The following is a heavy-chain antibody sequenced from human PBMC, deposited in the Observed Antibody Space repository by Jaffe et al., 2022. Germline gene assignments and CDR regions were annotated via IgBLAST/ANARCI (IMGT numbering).Heavy chain of an antibody. Sequence: QVQLVESGGGVVQPGGSLRLSCAASGFTFSSYGMHWVRQAPGKGLEWVAFIRYDGSNKYYADSVKGRFTISRDNSKNTLYLQMNSLRAEDTAVYYCAKDLGGRLHGCFEYWGQGTLVTVSS. CDR3: AKDLGGRLHGCFEY. CDR2: IRYDGSNK. J-gene: IGHJ4*02. CDR1: GFTFSSYG. D-gene: IGHD4-4*01. V-gene: IGHV3-30*02.